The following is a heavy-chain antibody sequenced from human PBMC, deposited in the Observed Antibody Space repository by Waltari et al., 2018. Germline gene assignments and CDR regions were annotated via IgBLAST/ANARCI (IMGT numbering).Heavy chain of an antibody. CDR2: MNPNSGNT. CDR3: ARGHSYSGSYGGRYYYYGMDV. CDR1: GYTFTSYD. D-gene: IGHD1-26*01. V-gene: IGHV1-8*01. Sequence: QVQLVQSGAEVKKPGASAKVSCRASGYTFTSYDINWVRETPGKGRERMGWMNPNSGNTGYAQKFQGRVTMTRNTSISTAYMELSSLRSEDTAVYYCARGHSYSGSYGGRYYYYGMDVWGQGTTVTVSS. J-gene: IGHJ6*02.